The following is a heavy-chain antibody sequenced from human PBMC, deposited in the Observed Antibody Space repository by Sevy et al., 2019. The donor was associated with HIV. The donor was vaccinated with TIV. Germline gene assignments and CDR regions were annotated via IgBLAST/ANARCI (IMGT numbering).Heavy chain of an antibody. D-gene: IGHD3-22*01. CDR3: ARDQTNYYDSSGYVYAFDI. CDR1: GYSISSGYY. CDR2: IYHSGST. V-gene: IGHV4-38-2*02. J-gene: IGHJ3*02. Sequence: SETLSLTCAVSGYSISSGYYWGWIRQPPGKGLEWIGSIYHSGSTYYNPSLKSRVTISVDTSKNQFSLKLSSVTAADTAMYYCARDQTNYYDSSGYVYAFDIWGQGTMVTVSS.